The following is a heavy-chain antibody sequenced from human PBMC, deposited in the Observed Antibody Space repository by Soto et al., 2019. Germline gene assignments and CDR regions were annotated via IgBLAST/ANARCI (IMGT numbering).Heavy chain of an antibody. V-gene: IGHV4-61*01. J-gene: IGHJ4*02. Sequence: SETLSLTCTVSGGSVNGGNYYWSWIRQTPAKGLEWIGYIYQSGSTRYNPSLKSRVTISLDTSKNQFSLKLSSVTAADTAVYYCARAAPRYCSGGSCPSGRDVWGQGIRVTVSS. CDR1: GGSVNGGNYY. CDR3: ARAAPRYCSGGSCPSGRDV. CDR2: IYQSGST. D-gene: IGHD2-15*01.